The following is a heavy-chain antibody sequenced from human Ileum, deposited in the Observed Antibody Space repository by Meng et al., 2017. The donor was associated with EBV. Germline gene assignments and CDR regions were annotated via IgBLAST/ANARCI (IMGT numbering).Heavy chain of an antibody. CDR3: AREGRSHQVGVSVY. Sequence: QGQMQESGPVLVQPSQILSLTLTVSGSSISSGDYYWSWIRQPPGKGLEWIGYIYNSGSTYYNPSLKSRVTILVDTSKNQLSLKLRFVTAADTAVYYCAREGRSHQVGVSVYWGQGNLVTVSS. CDR2: IYNSGST. D-gene: IGHD2-21*01. V-gene: IGHV4-30-4*01. J-gene: IGHJ4*02. CDR1: GSSISSGDYY.